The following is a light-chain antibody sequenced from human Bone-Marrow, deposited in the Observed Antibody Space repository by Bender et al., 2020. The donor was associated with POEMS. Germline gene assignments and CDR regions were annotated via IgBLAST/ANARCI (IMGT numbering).Light chain of an antibody. CDR2: INN. CDR3: AAWEDSLNGWV. CDR1: SSNIGTNP. Sequence: LAQPPSVSVSPGQRVTISCSGSSSNIGTNPVNWYQQLPGTAPKLLIYINNQRPSGVPDRFSGSKSGTSASLAISGLQSEDEADYYCAAWEDSLNGWVFGGGTKLTVL. V-gene: IGLV1-44*01. J-gene: IGLJ3*02.